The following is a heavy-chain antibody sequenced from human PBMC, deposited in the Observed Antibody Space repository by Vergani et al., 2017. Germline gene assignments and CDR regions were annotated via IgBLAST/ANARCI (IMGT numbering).Heavy chain of an antibody. D-gene: IGHD7-27*01. CDR3: ASGNWGPKWFDP. Sequence: QVQLQESGPGLVKPSETLSLTCTVSGYSISSGYYWSWIRQHPGKGLEWIGYIYYSGSTYYNPSLKSRVTISVDTSKNQFSLKLSAVTAADTAVYYCASGNWGPKWFDPWGQGSLVTVSS. J-gene: IGHJ5*02. V-gene: IGHV4-31*03. CDR2: IYYSGST. CDR1: GYSISSGYY.